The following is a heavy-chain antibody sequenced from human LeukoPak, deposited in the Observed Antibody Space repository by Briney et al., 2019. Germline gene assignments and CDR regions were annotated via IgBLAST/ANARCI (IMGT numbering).Heavy chain of an antibody. CDR1: GFTFSSYA. V-gene: IGHV3-23*01. CDR2: ISGSGGST. D-gene: IGHD5-18*01. J-gene: IGHJ4*02. Sequence: GGSLRLSCAASGFTFSSYAMSWVRQAPGKGLEWVSAISGSGGSTYYADSAKGRFTISRDNSKNTLYLQMNSLRVEDTAVYYCAKEMVGSYGGKFDYWGQGTLVTVSS. CDR3: AKEMVGSYGGKFDY.